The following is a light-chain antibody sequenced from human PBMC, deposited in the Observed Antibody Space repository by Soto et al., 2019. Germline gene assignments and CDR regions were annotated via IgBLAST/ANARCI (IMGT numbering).Light chain of an antibody. CDR1: SSDVAGYNY. Sequence: QSALTQPASVSGSPGQSITISCTGTSSDVAGYNYVSWYQYHPGKAPKLMIYNVNNRPSGVSNRFSGSKSGNTASLTISGLQAEDEADYYCSSFTISRNTVIFGGGTKLTVL. CDR3: SSFTISRNTVI. CDR2: NVN. V-gene: IGLV2-14*01. J-gene: IGLJ2*01.